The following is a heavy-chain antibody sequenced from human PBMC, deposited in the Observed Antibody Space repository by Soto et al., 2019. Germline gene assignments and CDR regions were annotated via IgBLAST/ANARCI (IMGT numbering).Heavy chain of an antibody. V-gene: IGHV3-30*18. Sequence: PGGSLRLSCAASGFTFSSYGMHRVRQAPGKGLEWVAVISYDGSNKYYADSVKGRFTISRDNSKNTLYLQMNSLRAEDTAVYYCAKRNSILTGPYYYYGMDVWGQGTTVTVSS. CDR1: GFTFSSYG. CDR3: AKRNSILTGPYYYYGMDV. CDR2: ISYDGSNK. J-gene: IGHJ6*02. D-gene: IGHD3-9*01.